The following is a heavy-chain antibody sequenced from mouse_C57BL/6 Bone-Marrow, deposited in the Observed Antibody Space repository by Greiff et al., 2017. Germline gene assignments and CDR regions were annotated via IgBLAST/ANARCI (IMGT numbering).Heavy chain of an antibody. V-gene: IGHV1-69*01. Sequence: VQLQQPGAELVMPGASVKLSCKASGYTFTSYWMHWVKQRPGQGLEWIGEIDPSDSYTNYNQKFKGKSTLTVDKSSSTAYMQLSSLTSEDSAVYYCAREPNYYGSSPWFAYWGQGTLVTVSA. CDR1: GYTFTSYW. J-gene: IGHJ3*01. CDR3: AREPNYYGSSPWFAY. D-gene: IGHD1-1*01. CDR2: IDPSDSYT.